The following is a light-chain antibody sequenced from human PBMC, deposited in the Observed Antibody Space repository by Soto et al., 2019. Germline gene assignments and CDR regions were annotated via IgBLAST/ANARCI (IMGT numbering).Light chain of an antibody. CDR1: QSVSSSY. V-gene: IGKV3-20*01. Sequence: EIVLTQSPGTLSLSPGERATLSCRASQSVSSSYFAWYQQKPGQAPRLLIYGASSRATGIPDRFSGSGSGTDFTLTSSRLEPADFAVYYCQQYGSSPWTFGQGTKVEIK. CDR2: GAS. J-gene: IGKJ1*01. CDR3: QQYGSSPWT.